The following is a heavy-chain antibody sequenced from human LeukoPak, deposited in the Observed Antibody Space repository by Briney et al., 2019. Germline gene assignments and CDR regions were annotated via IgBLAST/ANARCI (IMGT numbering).Heavy chain of an antibody. J-gene: IGHJ6*02. V-gene: IGHV4-31*03. CDR1: GGSISSGGYY. CDR3: ARDQMGYRHGNYYYGMDV. CDR2: IYYSGST. D-gene: IGHD3-16*02. Sequence: SQTLSLTCTVSGGSISSGGYYWSWIRQHPGKSLGWIGYIYYSGSTYYNPSLKSRVTISVDTSKNQFSLKLSSVTAADTAVYYCARDQMGYRHGNYYYGMDVWGQGTTVTVSS.